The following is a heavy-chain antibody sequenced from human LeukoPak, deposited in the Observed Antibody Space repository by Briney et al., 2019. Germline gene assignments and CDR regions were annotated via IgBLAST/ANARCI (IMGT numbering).Heavy chain of an antibody. V-gene: IGHV4-61*01. CDR2: IYYSGST. D-gene: IGHD5-18*01. CDR1: GGSFSSGSYY. CDR3: ASGTRGYSYSVRADYGMDV. J-gene: IGHJ6*04. Sequence: PSETLSLTCTVSGGSFSSGSYYWSWLRQPPGKGLEWIGYIYYSGSTNYNPSLKSRVTISADTSKNPFSLKRSSVTAADTAVYYCASGTRGYSYSVRADYGMDVWGKGTTVTVSS.